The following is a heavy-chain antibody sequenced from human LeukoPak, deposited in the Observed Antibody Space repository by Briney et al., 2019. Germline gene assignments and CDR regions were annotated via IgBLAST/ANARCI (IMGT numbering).Heavy chain of an antibody. V-gene: IGHV3-15*01. CDR3: AKSSGFSYGSGYSFDY. CDR1: GLSFTQAW. D-gene: IGHD5-18*01. J-gene: IGHJ4*02. Sequence: GGSLRLSCVASGLSFTQAWMTWVRQVPGKGLQWVGRIKDKTQGATTDYAAPVKGRFTISRDNSKNTLYLQMNSLRAEDTAVYYCAKSSGFSYGSGYSFDYWGQGTLVTVSS. CDR2: IKDKTQGATT.